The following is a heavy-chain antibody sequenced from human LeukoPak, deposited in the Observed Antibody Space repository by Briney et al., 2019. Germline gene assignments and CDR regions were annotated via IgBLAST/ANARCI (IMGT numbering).Heavy chain of an antibody. J-gene: IGHJ4*02. CDR2: ISIDGSSI. CDR1: GFTFSSSS. V-gene: IGHV3-74*03. Sequence: GGSLRLSCAASGFTFSSSSMDWVRQAPGKGLVWVSRISIDGSSIAYADSVKGRFTASRDNAKNTLYLQMNSLRAEDTAVYYCTRDYNGLSLWAQGTLVTVSS. D-gene: IGHD3/OR15-3a*01. CDR3: TRDYNGLSL.